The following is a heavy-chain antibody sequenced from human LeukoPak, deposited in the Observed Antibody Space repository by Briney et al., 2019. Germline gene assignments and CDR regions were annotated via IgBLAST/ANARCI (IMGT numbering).Heavy chain of an antibody. CDR1: GFTFNTHE. Sequence: GGSLRLSCAASGFTFNTHEMAWVRQAPGTGLEWVSYIGSGGSTIRYADSVKGRFTISREDARSSVFLQLNGLRVEDTAIYYCAGGPQYGGSYVYWGQGILVTVSS. V-gene: IGHV3-48*03. CDR3: AGGPQYGGSYVY. J-gene: IGHJ4*02. D-gene: IGHD1-26*01. CDR2: IGSGGSTI.